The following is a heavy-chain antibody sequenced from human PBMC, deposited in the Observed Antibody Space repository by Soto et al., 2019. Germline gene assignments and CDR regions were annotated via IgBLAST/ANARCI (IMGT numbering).Heavy chain of an antibody. CDR1: GGSPSSYY. J-gene: IGHJ2*01. Sequence: PSETLSLTCTVCGGSPSSYYWSWIRQPPGKGLEWMGYINYSGSTTYNPSLKSRVTISVDTSKNQFSLKLSSVTAADTAVYYCARFNWYFDLWGRGTLVTVSS. V-gene: IGHV4-59*08. CDR3: ARFNWYFDL. CDR2: INYSGST.